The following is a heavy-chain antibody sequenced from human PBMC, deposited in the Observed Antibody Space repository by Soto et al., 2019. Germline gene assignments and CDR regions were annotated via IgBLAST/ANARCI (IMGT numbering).Heavy chain of an antibody. V-gene: IGHV3-23*01. CDR1: GFMFSSHG. CDR2: ISSGGDLT. D-gene: IGHD1-1*01. J-gene: IGHJ4*02. Sequence: EVQLLESGGDLVQPGGSLRVSCAASGFMFSSHGMSWVRQAPWKGLAWVSSISSGGDLTYYADSVKGRFTVSRDNLKNTLSLQMDSLRAEDTATYDCAKIGQIGNWFFDYCGQGTLVTVSS. CDR3: AKIGQIGNWFFDY.